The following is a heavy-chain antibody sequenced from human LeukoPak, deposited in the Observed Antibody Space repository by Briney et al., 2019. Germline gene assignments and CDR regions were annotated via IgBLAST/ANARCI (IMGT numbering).Heavy chain of an antibody. CDR1: GYTFTSYG. V-gene: IGHV1-18*01. D-gene: IGHD6-19*01. CDR3: ARDDTRRMTVAGDY. J-gene: IGHJ4*02. CDR2: ISAYNGNT. Sequence: ASVKVSCKASGYTFTSYGISWVRQAPGQGLEGMGWISAYNGNTNYAQKLQGRVTMTTDTSTSTAYMELRSLRSDDTAVYYCARDDTRRMTVAGDYWGQGTLVTVSS.